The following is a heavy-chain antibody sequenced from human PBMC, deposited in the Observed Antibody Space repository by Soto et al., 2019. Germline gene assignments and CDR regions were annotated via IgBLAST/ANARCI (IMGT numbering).Heavy chain of an antibody. Sequence: QVQLVESGGGVVQPGRSLRLSCAASGFTFSSYAMHWVRQAPGKGLEWVAVISYDGSNKYYADSVKGRFTISRDNSKNPLYLQMNSLRAEDTAVYYCAREEVVAAKFDPWVQGTLVTVSS. J-gene: IGHJ5*02. CDR3: AREEVVAAKFDP. CDR2: ISYDGSNK. V-gene: IGHV3-30-3*01. D-gene: IGHD2-15*01. CDR1: GFTFSSYA.